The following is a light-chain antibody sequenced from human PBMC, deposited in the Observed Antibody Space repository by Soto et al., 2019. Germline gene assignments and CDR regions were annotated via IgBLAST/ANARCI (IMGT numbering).Light chain of an antibody. Sequence: QSVLTQPPSVSAAPGQKVTISCSGSTSNIGNNYVSWYQQLPGTAPKLLIYDNNKRPSGIPDRFSGSKSGTSATLGITGLQTGDEADYYCGTWDSSLSAGVFGGGTQLTAL. CDR3: GTWDSSLSAGV. J-gene: IGLJ2*01. V-gene: IGLV1-51*01. CDR1: TSNIGNNY. CDR2: DNN.